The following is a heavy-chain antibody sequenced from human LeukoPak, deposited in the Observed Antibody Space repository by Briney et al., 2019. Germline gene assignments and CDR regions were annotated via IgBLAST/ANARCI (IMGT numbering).Heavy chain of an antibody. V-gene: IGHV3-30*03. CDR3: ARALRVHSRDGSQGY. CDR1: GFTFSSYG. Sequence: GGSLRLSCAASGFTFSSYGMHWVRQAPGKGLEWVAVISYDGSNKYYADSVKGRFTISRDNAKNSLYLQMNSLGAEDTAVYYCARALRVHSRDGSQGYWGQGTLVTVSS. D-gene: IGHD5-24*01. J-gene: IGHJ4*02. CDR2: ISYDGSNK.